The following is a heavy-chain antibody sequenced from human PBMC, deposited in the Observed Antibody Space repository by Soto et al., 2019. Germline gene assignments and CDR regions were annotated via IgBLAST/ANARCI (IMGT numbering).Heavy chain of an antibody. Sequence: GGSLRLSCAASGFTFSSYSMNWVRQAPGKGLEWVSSISSSSSYIYYADSVKGRFTISRDNAKNSLYLQMNSLRAEDTAVYYCARVTSLVVVTAIRDYYYGMDVWGQGTTVTVSS. V-gene: IGHV3-21*01. CDR2: ISSSSSYI. CDR3: ARVTSLVVVTAIRDYYYGMDV. CDR1: GFTFSSYS. J-gene: IGHJ6*02. D-gene: IGHD2-21*02.